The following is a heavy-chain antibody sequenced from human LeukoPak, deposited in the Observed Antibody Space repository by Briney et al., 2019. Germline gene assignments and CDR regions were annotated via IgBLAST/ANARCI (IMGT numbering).Heavy chain of an antibody. J-gene: IGHJ4*02. D-gene: IGHD3-10*01. V-gene: IGHV4-30-4*01. CDR2: IYYSGST. Sequence: SETLSLTCTVSGGSISSGDYSWSWLRQPPGKGLEWIGYIYYSGSTYYNPSLKSRVTISVDTSKNQFSLKLSSVTAADTAVYYCARYYGSEEYYFDYWGQGTLLTVSS. CDR1: GGSISSGDYS. CDR3: ARYYGSEEYYFDY.